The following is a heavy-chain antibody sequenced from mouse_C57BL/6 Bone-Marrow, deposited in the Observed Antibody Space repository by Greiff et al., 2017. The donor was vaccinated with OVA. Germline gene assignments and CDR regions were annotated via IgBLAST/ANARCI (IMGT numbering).Heavy chain of an antibody. CDR1: GYTFTRYW. V-gene: IGHV1-55*01. J-gene: IGHJ1*03. CDR2: IYPGSGST. Sequence: QVQLQQPGAELVKPGASVKMSCKASGYTFTRYWITWVKQRPGQGLEWFGDIYPGSGSTNYNENFKSKATLTVDTSSSTAYMQLSSLTSEDSAVYYCARGRTRSYWYFDVWGTGTTVTVSS. CDR3: ARGRTRSYWYFDV.